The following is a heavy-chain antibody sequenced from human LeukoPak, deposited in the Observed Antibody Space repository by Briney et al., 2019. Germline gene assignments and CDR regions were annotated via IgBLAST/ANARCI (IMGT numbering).Heavy chain of an antibody. D-gene: IGHD6-6*01. Sequence: ASVKVSCKASGYTFTSYYIHWVRQAPGQGLEWMGIINLSGGSTSYAQKFQGGITMTRDTSTSTVYMELSSLRSEDTAVYYCARGLKRSGSSDHFDYWGQGTLVTVSS. J-gene: IGHJ4*02. CDR1: GYTFTSYY. CDR3: ARGLKRSGSSDHFDY. CDR2: INLSGGST. V-gene: IGHV1-46*01.